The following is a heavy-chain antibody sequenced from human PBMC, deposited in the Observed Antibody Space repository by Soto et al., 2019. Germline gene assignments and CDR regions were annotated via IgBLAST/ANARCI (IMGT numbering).Heavy chain of an antibody. V-gene: IGHV4-59*01. Sequence: SETLSLTCTVSGGSISSYYWSWIRQPPGKGLEWIGYIYYSGSTNYNPSLKSRVTISVDTSKNQFSLKLSSVTAADTAVYYCARDRAGTTLDYWGQATLVTVSS. CDR3: ARDRAGTTLDY. CDR1: GGSISSYY. D-gene: IGHD1-1*01. J-gene: IGHJ4*02. CDR2: IYYSGST.